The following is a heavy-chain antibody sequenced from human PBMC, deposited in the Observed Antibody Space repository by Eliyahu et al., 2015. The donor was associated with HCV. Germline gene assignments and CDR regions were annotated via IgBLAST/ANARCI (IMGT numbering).Heavy chain of an antibody. V-gene: IGHV1-69*02. CDR1: GGTFSSYS. Sequence: QVQLVQSGAEVKKPGSSVKVSCKASGGTFSSYSFSWVRQAPGQGLEWMGRIIPILGIANYAQKFQGRVTITADKSTSTAYMELSSLRSEDTAVYYCARAPGYDFWSGLDMDVWGQGTAVTVSS. CDR3: ARAPGYDFWSGLDMDV. CDR2: IIPILGIA. J-gene: IGHJ6*02. D-gene: IGHD3-3*01.